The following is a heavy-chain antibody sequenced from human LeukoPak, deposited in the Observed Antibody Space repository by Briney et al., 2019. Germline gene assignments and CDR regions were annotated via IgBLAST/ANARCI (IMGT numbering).Heavy chain of an antibody. D-gene: IGHD3-9*01. Sequence: GGSLRLSCAASGFTVSSNYMGWVRQAPGKGLEWVSVIYNGGSTYYADSVKGRFTISRDNSKNTLYLQMNSLRAEDTAVYYCAREGGLTGRKDAFDIWGQGTMVTVSS. CDR2: IYNGGST. V-gene: IGHV3-66*01. J-gene: IGHJ3*02. CDR3: AREGGLTGRKDAFDI. CDR1: GFTVSSNY.